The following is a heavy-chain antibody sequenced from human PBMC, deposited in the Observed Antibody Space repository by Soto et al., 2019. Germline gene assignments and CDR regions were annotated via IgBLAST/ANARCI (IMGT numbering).Heavy chain of an antibody. J-gene: IGHJ4*02. Sequence: QVQLEQSGAEVKKPGASVRVSCKAYGYTFTSYGFTWVRQAPGQGLEWMGWINAYTGDTNYGQEFQCRVTTTTAPSPSTAYMDLRSLTADDTAVYYCARGASKDYYLDYWGQGTLVTVSS. V-gene: IGHV1-18*04. CDR2: INAYTGDT. CDR3: ARGASKDYYLDY. CDR1: GYTFTSYG.